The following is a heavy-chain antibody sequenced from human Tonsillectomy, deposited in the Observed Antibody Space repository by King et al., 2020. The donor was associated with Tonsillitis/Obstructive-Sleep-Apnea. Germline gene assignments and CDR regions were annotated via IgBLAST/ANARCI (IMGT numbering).Heavy chain of an antibody. CDR1: GFTFSNAW. CDR3: TTALGRTIRFYYYGMDV. CDR2: IKSKTEGGAT. Sequence: VQLVESEGDLVKPGGSLRLSCAASGFTFSNAWMNWVRQAPGKGLEWVGRIKSKTEGGATQYAAPVKGRFTIARDDSKNTLYLRMNSLKTEDTAVYFCTTALGRTIRFYYYGMDVWGQGTTVTVSS. D-gene: IGHD1-26*01. V-gene: IGHV3-15*07. J-gene: IGHJ6*02.